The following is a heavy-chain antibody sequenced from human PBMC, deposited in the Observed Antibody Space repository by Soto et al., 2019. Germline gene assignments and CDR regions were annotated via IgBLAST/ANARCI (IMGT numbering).Heavy chain of an antibody. CDR2: IYHSGST. CDR3: LRDPFQYYYGMEF. V-gene: IGHV4-4*02. D-gene: IGHD3-3*02. Sequence: PSETLSLTCAVSGGSISSNYWWCWVRQPPGKGVEWIGEIYHSGSTNYNPSLKRRFTISVDKSKNQFSLKLSSVSAADRAVSLFLRDPFQYYYGMEFWVQGPPGPGS. J-gene: IGHJ6*02. CDR1: GGSISSNYW.